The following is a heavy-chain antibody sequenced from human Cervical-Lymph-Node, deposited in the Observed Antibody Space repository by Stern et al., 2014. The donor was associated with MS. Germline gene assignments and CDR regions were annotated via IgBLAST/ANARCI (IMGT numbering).Heavy chain of an antibody. V-gene: IGHV4-59*01. J-gene: IGHJ4*02. D-gene: IGHD4-23*01. CDR2: VYYNGST. CDR3: ARHSVGVKDFDS. CDR1: GGSIRTFS. Sequence: QVQLVESGPGLVKPSETLSLTCTVSGGSIRTFSWSWIRQPPGRGLEWIGCVYYNGSTTHNPSLKSRVTMSVDTSKSQLSLRLHSVTAADTAVYYCARHSVGVKDFDSWGQGTLVPVSS.